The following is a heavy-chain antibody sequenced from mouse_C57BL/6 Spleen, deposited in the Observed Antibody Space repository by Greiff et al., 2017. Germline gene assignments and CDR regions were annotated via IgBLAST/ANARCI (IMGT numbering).Heavy chain of an antibody. J-gene: IGHJ2*01. CDR1: GYAFTNYL. V-gene: IGHV1-54*01. Sequence: VPLQQSGAELVRPGTSVKVSCKASGYAFTNYLIEWVKQRPGQGLEWIGVINPGSGGTNYNEKFKGKAPLTADKSSSTAYMQLSSLTSEDSAVYFCARDYYGSSSFDYWGQGTTLTVSS. CDR3: ARDYYGSSSFDY. CDR2: INPGSGGT. D-gene: IGHD1-1*01.